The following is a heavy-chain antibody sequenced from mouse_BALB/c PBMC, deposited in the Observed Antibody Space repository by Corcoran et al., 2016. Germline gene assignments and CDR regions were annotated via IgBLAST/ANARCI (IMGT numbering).Heavy chain of an antibody. V-gene: IGHV9-3-1*01. J-gene: IGHJ4*01. CDR2: INTYTGEP. CDR1: GCTFTTYG. D-gene: IGHD2-9*01. Sequence: QIQLVQSGPELKKPGETVKISCKASGCTFTTYGMNWVKQAPGKGLKWMGWINTYTGEPTYADDFKGRFAFSLETSASTADLQINNLKNEDTATYFCAREETYYGYDPYAMDYWGQGTSVTVSS. CDR3: AREETYYGYDPYAMDY.